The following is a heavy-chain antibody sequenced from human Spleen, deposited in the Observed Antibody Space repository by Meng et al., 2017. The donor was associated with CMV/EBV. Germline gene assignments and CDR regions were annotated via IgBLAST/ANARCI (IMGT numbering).Heavy chain of an antibody. CDR2: IYYSESN. CDR1: GGSTSSNAYW. D-gene: IGHD3-3*01. V-gene: IGHV4-30-4*02. J-gene: IGHJ4*02. CDR3: ARARTIFALDY. Sequence: QLQAAGPLLMKPSDTLSTSCTDSGGSTSSNAYWCRLCRQPPGKVLEWIGYIYYSESNYYYASLKSRVTRSVDKSKNQFSLKLSSVTAADTAVYYCARARTIFALDYWGQGTLVTVSS.